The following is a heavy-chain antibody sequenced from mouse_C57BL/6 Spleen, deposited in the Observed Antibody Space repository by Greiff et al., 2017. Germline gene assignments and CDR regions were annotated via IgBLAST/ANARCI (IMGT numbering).Heavy chain of an antibody. CDR1: GFTFSSSA. J-gene: IGHJ1*03. Sequence: EVKVVESGGGLVKPGGSLKLSCAASGFTFSSSAMSWVRQTPEKRLEWVATISDGGSYTYYPDNVKGRFTISRDNAKNNLYLQMSHLKSEDTAMYYCARDRGGNYGYFDVWGTGTTVTVSS. CDR3: ARDRGGNYGYFDV. D-gene: IGHD1-1*01. V-gene: IGHV5-4*01. CDR2: ISDGGSYT.